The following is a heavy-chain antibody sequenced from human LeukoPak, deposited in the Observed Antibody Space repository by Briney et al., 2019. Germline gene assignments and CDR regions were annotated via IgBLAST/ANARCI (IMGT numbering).Heavy chain of an antibody. CDR2: INPNSGGT. D-gene: IGHD6-6*01. CDR1: GYTFTGYY. V-gene: IGHV1-2*02. CDR3: ARVPSLSSPIYYSYYGMDV. J-gene: IGHJ6*02. Sequence: SSVKVSCKASGYTFTGYYMHWVRQAPGQGLEWMGWINPNSGGTNYAQKFQGRVTMTRDTSISTAYMELSRLRSDDTAVYYWARVPSLSSPIYYSYYGMDVWGQGTTVTVSS.